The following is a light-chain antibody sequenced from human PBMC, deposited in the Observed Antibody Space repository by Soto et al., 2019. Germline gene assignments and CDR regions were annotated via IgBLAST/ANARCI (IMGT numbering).Light chain of an antibody. V-gene: IGLV2-23*01. CDR1: NIDVGSYNL. CDR3: CSYAGSSLYV. J-gene: IGLJ1*01. Sequence: SVLTQPASVSGSPGQSLTVSCTGTNIDVGSYNLVSWYQQHPGKAPKLMIYEGSKRPSGVSNRFSGSKSGNTASLTISGLQAEDEADYYCCSYAGSSLYVFGTGTKVTVL. CDR2: EGS.